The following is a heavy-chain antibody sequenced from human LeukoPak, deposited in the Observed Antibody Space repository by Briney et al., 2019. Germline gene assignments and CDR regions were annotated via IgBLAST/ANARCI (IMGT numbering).Heavy chain of an antibody. CDR3: ARGLEGYYYYYYMDV. CDR2: IYYSGST. Sequence: SETLSLTXTVSGGSITSYYWSWIRQPPGKGLEWIGYIYYSGSTNHNPSLKSRVTMSVDTSKNQFSLKLSSVTAADTAVYYCARGLEGYYYYYYMDVWGKGTTVTVSS. D-gene: IGHD2-15*01. CDR1: GGSITSYY. J-gene: IGHJ6*03. V-gene: IGHV4-59*01.